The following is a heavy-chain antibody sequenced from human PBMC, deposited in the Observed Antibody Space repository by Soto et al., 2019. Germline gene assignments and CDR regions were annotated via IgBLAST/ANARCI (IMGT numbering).Heavy chain of an antibody. Sequence: ESGGGVVQPGRSLRLSCAASGFTFSSYGMHWVRQAPGKGLEWVAVIWYDGTNKYYADSVKGRFTISRDNSKNTLYLQMNSLRAEDTAVCYCARDRRDITMVRGVSWYFDLWGRGTLVTVSS. D-gene: IGHD3-10*01. CDR1: GFTFSSYG. V-gene: IGHV3-33*01. J-gene: IGHJ2*01. CDR2: IWYDGTNK. CDR3: ARDRRDITMVRGVSWYFDL.